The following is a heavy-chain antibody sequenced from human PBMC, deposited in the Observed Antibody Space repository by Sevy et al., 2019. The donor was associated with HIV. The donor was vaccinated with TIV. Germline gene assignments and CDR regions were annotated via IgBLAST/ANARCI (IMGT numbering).Heavy chain of an antibody. CDR2: INPNSGGT. J-gene: IGHJ3*02. D-gene: IGHD3-22*01. CDR1: GYTFTGYY. Sequence: ASVKVSCKASGYTFTGYYMHWVRQAPGQGLAWMGWINPNSGGTNYAQKFQGWVTMTRDTSISTAYMELSRLRSDDTAVYYCAAEGIVVDDAFDIWGQGTMVTVSS. CDR3: AAEGIVVDDAFDI. V-gene: IGHV1-2*04.